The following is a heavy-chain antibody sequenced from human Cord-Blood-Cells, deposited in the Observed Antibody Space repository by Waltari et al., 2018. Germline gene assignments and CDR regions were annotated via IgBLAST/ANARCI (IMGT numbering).Heavy chain of an antibody. CDR1: GFTVSSNY. V-gene: IGHV3-53*01. D-gene: IGHD1-1*01. Sequence: EVVLVESGGGLIQPGGSLRLSCAASGFTVSSNYLSWVRQAPGKGLEWVSVIYSGGSTYYADSVKGRFTISRDNSKNTLYLQMNSLRAEDTAVYYCAREDSTGDGGDYWGQGTLVTVSS. J-gene: IGHJ4*02. CDR2: IYSGGST. CDR3: AREDSTGDGGDY.